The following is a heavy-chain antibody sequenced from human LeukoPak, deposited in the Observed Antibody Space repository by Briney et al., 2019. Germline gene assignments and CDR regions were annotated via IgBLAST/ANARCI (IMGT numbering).Heavy chain of an antibody. D-gene: IGHD3-9*01. V-gene: IGHV1-8*01. CDR3: ARGRGDILTSY. CDR1: GYTFISYD. CDR2: MNPNGNNT. Sequence: ASLKLSCKASGYTFISYDINWVRQATGQGLEWMGWMNPNGNNTGYAQKYHGRATTTRNTSISTAYMEMSSLRSEDTAVYYCARGRGDILTSYWGQGTLVTVSA. J-gene: IGHJ4*02.